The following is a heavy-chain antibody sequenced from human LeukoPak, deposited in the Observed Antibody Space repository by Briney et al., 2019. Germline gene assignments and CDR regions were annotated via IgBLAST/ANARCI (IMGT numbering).Heavy chain of an antibody. CDR3: AKDPIVATILL. D-gene: IGHD5-12*01. J-gene: IGHJ4*02. CDR2: ISGSGGNT. V-gene: IGHV3-23*01. Sequence: GGSLRLSCAASGFTFSSYAMSWVRQAPGKGLEWVSSISGSGGNTYYADSVKGRFTISRDNSKNILYLQMNSLRAKDTAVFYCAKDPIVATILLWGQGTLVTVSS. CDR1: GFTFSSYA.